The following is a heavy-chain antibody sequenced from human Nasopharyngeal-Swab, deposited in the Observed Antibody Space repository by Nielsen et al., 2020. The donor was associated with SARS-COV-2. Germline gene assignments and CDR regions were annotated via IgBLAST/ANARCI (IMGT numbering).Heavy chain of an antibody. V-gene: IGHV3-23*01. J-gene: IGHJ4*02. CDR1: GFTFSSYA. CDR3: ARDTENSLRY. D-gene: IGHD4-23*01. Sequence: GGSLRLSCAASGFTFSSYAMSWVRQAPGKGLEWVSAISGSGGSTYYADSVKGRFTISRDNSKNTLYLQMNSLRAEDTALYYCARDTENSLRYWGQGTLVTVSS. CDR2: ISGSGGST.